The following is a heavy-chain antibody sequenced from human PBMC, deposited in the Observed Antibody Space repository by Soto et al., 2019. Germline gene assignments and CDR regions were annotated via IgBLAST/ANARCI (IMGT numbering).Heavy chain of an antibody. Sequence: GGSLRLSCAASGFTFSGYNMNWVRQAPGKGLEWVSYISSINSTKYYADSVKGRFTISRDNAKNSLYLQMNSLRAEDTAVYYCARLVSAAANDYWGQGALVTVSS. V-gene: IGHV3-48*04. CDR3: ARLVSAAANDY. CDR1: GFTFSGYN. J-gene: IGHJ4*02. CDR2: ISSINSTK. D-gene: IGHD1-26*01.